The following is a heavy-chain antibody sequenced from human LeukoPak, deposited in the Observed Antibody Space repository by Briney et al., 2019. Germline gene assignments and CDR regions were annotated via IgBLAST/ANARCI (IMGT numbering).Heavy chain of an antibody. CDR1: GGSISSYY. Sequence: PSETLSLTCTVSGGSISSYYWSWIRQPPGKGLEWIGYIYYSGSTNYNPSLKSRVTISVHTSKNQFSLKLSSVTAADTAVYYCAILAEYCNSGSCYLGWFDPWGQGTLVTVSS. J-gene: IGHJ5*02. CDR2: IYYSGST. D-gene: IGHD2-15*01. V-gene: IGHV4-59*01. CDR3: AILAEYCNSGSCYLGWFDP.